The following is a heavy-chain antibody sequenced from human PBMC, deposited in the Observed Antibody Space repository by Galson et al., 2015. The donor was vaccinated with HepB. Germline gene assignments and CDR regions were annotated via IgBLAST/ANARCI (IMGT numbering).Heavy chain of an antibody. CDR1: GYTFTSYY. CDR3: ARDLYYYGSGKAGYFDY. D-gene: IGHD3-10*01. J-gene: IGHJ4*02. V-gene: IGHV1-46*01. Sequence: SVKVSCKASGYTFTSYYMHWVRQAPGQGLEWMGIINPSGGSTGYAQKFQGRVTMTRDTSTSTVYMELSSLRSEDTAVYYCARDLYYYGSGKAGYFDYWGQGTLVTVSS. CDR2: INPSGGST.